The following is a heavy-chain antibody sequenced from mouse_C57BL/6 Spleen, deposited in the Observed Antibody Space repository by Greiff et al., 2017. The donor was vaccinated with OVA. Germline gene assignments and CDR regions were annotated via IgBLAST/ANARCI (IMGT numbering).Heavy chain of an antibody. J-gene: IGHJ2*01. V-gene: IGHV5-17*01. D-gene: IGHD2-9*01. CDR2: ISSGSSTI. CDR3: ARPYYGYDGYYFDY. Sequence: EVMLVESGGGLVKPGGSLKLSCAASGFTFSDYGMHWVRQAPEKGLEWVAYISSGSSTIYYADTVKGRFTISRDNAKNTLFLQMTSLRSEDTAMYYCARPYYGYDGYYFDYWGQGTTLTVSS. CDR1: GFTFSDYG.